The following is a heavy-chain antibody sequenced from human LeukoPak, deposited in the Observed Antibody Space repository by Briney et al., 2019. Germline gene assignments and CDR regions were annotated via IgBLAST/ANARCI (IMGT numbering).Heavy chain of an antibody. J-gene: IGHJ4*02. CDR3: ARKLSQTYYVFWKGRYFDY. CDR1: GGSISSSNW. Sequence: SGTLSLTCAVSGGSISSSNWWSWVRQPPGKGLEWIGEIYHSGSTNYNPSLKSRVTISVDKSKNQFSLKLSSVTAADTAVYYCARKLSQTYYVFWKGRYFDYWGQGTLVTVSS. V-gene: IGHV4-4*02. CDR2: IYHSGST. D-gene: IGHD3-3*01.